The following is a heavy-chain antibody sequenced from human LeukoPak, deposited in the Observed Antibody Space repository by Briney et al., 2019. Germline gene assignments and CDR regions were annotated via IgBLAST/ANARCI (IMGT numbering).Heavy chain of an antibody. J-gene: IGHJ4*02. D-gene: IGHD2-2*02. V-gene: IGHV3-30*02. CDR1: GFTFSSYG. Sequence: PGGSLRLSCAASGFTFSSYGMHWVRQAPGKGLEWVACIRYDGSNKYYADSVKGRFTISRDNSKNTLYLQMNSLRAEDTAVYYCAKAPSDIVAVPAAIPVVAYFDYWGQGTLVTVSS. CDR3: AKAPSDIVAVPAAIPVVAYFDY. CDR2: IRYDGSNK.